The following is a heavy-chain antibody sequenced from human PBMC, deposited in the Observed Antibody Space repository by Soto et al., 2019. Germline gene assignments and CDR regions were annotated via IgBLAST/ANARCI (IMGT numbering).Heavy chain of an antibody. CDR2: INAGNGNT. V-gene: IGHV1-3*01. D-gene: IGHD2-2*01. CDR1: GYTFTGYA. J-gene: IGHJ4*02. CDR3: ARAVAVPADFDY. Sequence: ASVKVSCKASGYTFTGYAMHWVRQAPGQRLEWMGWINAGNGNTKYSQKFQGKVTITRDTSASTAYMELSSLRSEDTAVYYCARAVAVPADFDYWGQGTLVTVSS.